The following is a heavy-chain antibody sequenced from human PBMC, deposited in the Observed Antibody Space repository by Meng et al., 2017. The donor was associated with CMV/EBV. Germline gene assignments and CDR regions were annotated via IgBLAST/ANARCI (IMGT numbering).Heavy chain of an antibody. V-gene: IGHV1-18*01. CDR3: ARAAYCGGDCYPNFDY. CDR2: IGAYSSNT. CDR1: YTFTSYG. J-gene: IGHJ4*02. D-gene: IGHD2-21*01. Sequence: YTFTSYGISWVRPAPGQGLEWMGWIGAYSSNTNYAQKLQGRVTMTTDTSTSTAYMELRSLRSDDTAVYYCARAAYCGGDCYPNFDYWGQGTLVTVSS.